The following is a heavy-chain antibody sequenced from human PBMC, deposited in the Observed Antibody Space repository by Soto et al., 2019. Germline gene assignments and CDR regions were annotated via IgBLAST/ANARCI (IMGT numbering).Heavy chain of an antibody. D-gene: IGHD3-22*01. Sequence: QVQLQESGPGLVKPSQTLSLTCTVSGGSISSGGYYWSWIRQHPGKGLEWIGYIYYSGSTYYNPSLKSRVTISVDTSKHQFSLKLSSVTAADTAVYYCASNACYDRDRCDAFDIWGQGTMVTVSS. CDR1: GGSISSGGYY. J-gene: IGHJ3*02. V-gene: IGHV4-31*03. CDR2: IYYSGST. CDR3: ASNACYDRDRCDAFDI.